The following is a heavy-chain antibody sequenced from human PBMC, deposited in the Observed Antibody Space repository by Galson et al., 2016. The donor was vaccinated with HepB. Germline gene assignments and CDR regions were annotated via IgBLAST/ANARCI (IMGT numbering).Heavy chain of an antibody. J-gene: IGHJ3*02. V-gene: IGHV3-64D*06. CDR2: INNIGVDT. CDR3: VRDMSGRNNNSYLAFDI. Sequence: SLRLSCAASGFTFRNYAIHWVRQAPGKGLEYVSAINNIGVDTYYADSVKGRFSISRDNSKNTLYLQMSALRTEDTAVYYCVRDMSGRNNNSYLAFDIWGQGTMVTVSS. D-gene: IGHD1-1*01. CDR1: GFTFRNYA.